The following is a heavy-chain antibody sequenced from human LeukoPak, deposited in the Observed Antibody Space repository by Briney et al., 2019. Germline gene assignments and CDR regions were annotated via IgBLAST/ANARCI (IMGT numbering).Heavy chain of an antibody. V-gene: IGHV4-39*01. CDR1: GGSISSRPYY. Sequence: SETLSLTCTVSGGSISSRPYYWGWVRQPPRKGLEWIGSISYSGSIHYNPSLKSRVTISADTSKNHFSLRLSSVTAADTAVYYCATLEIGAYYFDYWGQGTLVTVS. CDR3: ATLEIGAYYFDY. J-gene: IGHJ4*02. CDR2: ISYSGSI. D-gene: IGHD2-21*01.